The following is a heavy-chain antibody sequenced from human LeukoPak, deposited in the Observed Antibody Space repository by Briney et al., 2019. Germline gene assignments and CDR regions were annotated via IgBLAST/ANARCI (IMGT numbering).Heavy chain of an antibody. CDR2: ISAYNGNT. J-gene: IGHJ4*02. D-gene: IGHD2-8*01. CDR1: GYTFTSYG. V-gene: IGHV1-18*01. CDR3: ARVPTVYAISHFDY. Sequence: ASVKVSCKASGYTFTSYGISWVRQAPGQGLEWMGWISAYNGNTNYAQKLQGRVTMTTDTSTSTAYMELRSLRSDDTAVYYCARVPTVYAISHFDYWGQGTLVTVSS.